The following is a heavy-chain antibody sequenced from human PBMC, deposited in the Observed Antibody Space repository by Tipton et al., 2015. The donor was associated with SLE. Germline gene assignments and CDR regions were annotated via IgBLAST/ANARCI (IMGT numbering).Heavy chain of an antibody. CDR2: IYFSGST. V-gene: IGHV4-59*01. D-gene: IGHD2-21*02. CDR1: GGSIFSSY. Sequence: TLSLTCTVSGGSIFSSYWSWIRQPPGKGLEWIGCIYFSGSTNYNPSLRSRVTMSVDSSNSQFSLKLSSVTAADTAVYYCARGMVTWRGAILGVDVWGQGTKVTVSS. J-gene: IGHJ3*01. CDR3: ARGMVTWRGAILGVDV.